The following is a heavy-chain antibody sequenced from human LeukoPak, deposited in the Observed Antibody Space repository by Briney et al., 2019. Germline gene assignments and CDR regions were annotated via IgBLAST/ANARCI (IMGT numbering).Heavy chain of an antibody. CDR2: IQYNGGSK. Sequence: PGGSLRLSCAASGFTFSSYGMHWVRQAPGKGLEWVAFIQYNGGSKYYADSVKGRFTISRGNSKNTLYLQMNSLGTEDTAVYYCAPRGIAVAGPFDYWGQGTLVTVSS. D-gene: IGHD6-19*01. V-gene: IGHV3-30*02. CDR1: GFTFSSYG. CDR3: APRGIAVAGPFDY. J-gene: IGHJ4*02.